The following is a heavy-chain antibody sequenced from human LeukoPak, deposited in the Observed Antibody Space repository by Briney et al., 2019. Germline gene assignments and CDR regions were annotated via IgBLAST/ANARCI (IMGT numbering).Heavy chain of an antibody. J-gene: IGHJ4*02. CDR2: INHSGST. CDR3: ATSSWYYFDY. D-gene: IGHD6-13*01. V-gene: IGHV4-34*01. CDR1: GGSFSGYY. Sequence: SETLSLTCAVYGGSFSGYYWSWIRQPPGKGLEWIGEINHSGSTNYNPSLKSRVTISVDTSKNQLSLKLSSVTAADTAVYYCATSSWYYFDYWGQGTLVTVSS.